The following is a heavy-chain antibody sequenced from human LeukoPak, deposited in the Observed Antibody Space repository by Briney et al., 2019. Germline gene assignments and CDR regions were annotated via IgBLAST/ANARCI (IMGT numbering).Heavy chain of an antibody. CDR1: GGSISSYY. CDR3: AGHHPRNTVDF. J-gene: IGHJ4*02. CDR2: ISDIGSI. D-gene: IGHD2/OR15-2a*01. V-gene: IGHV4-59*08. Sequence: PSETLSLTCTVSGGSISSYYWSWIRQPPGKGLEWIAYISDIGSINYNPSLKSRVTISLDTSKNQFSLKLSSVTAADTAVYYCAGHHPRNTVDFWGQGTLVTVSA.